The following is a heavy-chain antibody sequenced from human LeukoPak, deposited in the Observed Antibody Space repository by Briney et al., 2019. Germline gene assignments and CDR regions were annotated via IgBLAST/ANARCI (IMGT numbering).Heavy chain of an antibody. D-gene: IGHD1-26*01. J-gene: IGHJ4*02. CDR1: GGSISSSNW. CDR2: IYHSGST. Sequence: SGTLSLTCAVSGGSISSSNWWSWVRQPPGKGLEWIGEIYHSGSTNYNPSLKSRVTISVDKSKNQFSLKLSSVTAADTAVYYCARDRSGYVVHSGSYNCWGQGTLVTVSS. CDR3: ARDRSGYVVHSGSYNC. V-gene: IGHV4-4*02.